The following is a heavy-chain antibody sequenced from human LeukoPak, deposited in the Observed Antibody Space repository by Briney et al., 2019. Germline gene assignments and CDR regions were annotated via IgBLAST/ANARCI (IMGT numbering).Heavy chain of an antibody. CDR1: GGSIISSNYY. D-gene: IGHD5-12*01. J-gene: IGHJ4*02. Sequence: SETLSLTCTVSGGSIISSNYYWGWVRQPPGKGLEWIGSIYYSGNTYSNPSLKSRVTISLETSESQFSLELSSVTAADTAVYYCARQSGLRVATYVFDYWGQGTLVTVSS. CDR3: ARQSGLRVATYVFDY. V-gene: IGHV4-39*01. CDR2: IYYSGNT.